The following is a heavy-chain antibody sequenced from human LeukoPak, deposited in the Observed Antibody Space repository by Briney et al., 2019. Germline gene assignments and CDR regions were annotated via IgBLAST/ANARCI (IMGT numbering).Heavy chain of an antibody. Sequence: PGGSLRLSCAASGFTFSSFWMSWVRQAPGKGLEWVANIKRDGGDKYYVDSVKGRFSISRDNAKNSLYLHMNSLRAEDTAVYYCARGGGLDIWGQGTMVTVSS. J-gene: IGHJ3*02. CDR2: IKRDGGDK. CDR3: ARGGGLDI. V-gene: IGHV3-7*05. CDR1: GFTFSSFW.